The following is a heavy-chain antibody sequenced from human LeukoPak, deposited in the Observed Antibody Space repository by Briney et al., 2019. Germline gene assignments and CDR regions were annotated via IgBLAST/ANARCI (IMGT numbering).Heavy chain of an antibody. CDR3: AKGGGETTVEVSAAGVFQY. D-gene: IGHD4-11*01. Sequence: QSGGSLRLSCGASGFTFSNYIMSWVRQGPGRGLEWISGIRGTTGKTYCADSVKGRFSISRDNSKNTLYLQMDRLRAEDTAVYYCAKGGGETTVEVSAAGVFQYWGQGTLVTVSS. V-gene: IGHV3-23*01. CDR2: IRGTTGKT. J-gene: IGHJ4*02. CDR1: GFTFSNYI.